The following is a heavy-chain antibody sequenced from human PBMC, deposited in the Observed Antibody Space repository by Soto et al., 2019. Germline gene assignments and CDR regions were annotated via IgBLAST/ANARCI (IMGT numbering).Heavy chain of an antibody. V-gene: IGHV4-31*03. J-gene: IGHJ5*02. CDR2: IYYSGST. D-gene: IGHD4-17*01. Sequence: SETLSLTCTVSGGSISSGGYYWSWIRQHPGKGLELIGYIYYSGSTYYNPSLKSRVTISVDTSKNQFSLKLSSVTAADTAVYYCARDFGGDYSVGNWFDPWGQGTLVTVSS. CDR1: GGSISSGGYY. CDR3: ARDFGGDYSVGNWFDP.